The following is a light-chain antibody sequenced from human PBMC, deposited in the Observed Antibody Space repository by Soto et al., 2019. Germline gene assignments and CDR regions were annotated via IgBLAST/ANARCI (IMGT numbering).Light chain of an antibody. V-gene: IGLV2-14*01. CDR3: SSYTSNSPYV. J-gene: IGLJ1*01. CDR1: SSDVGGYNY. CDR2: DVS. Sequence: QSALTQPASVSGSHGQSSTISCTGTSSDVGGYNYVSWYQQHPGKAPKLMIYDVSNRPSGVSNRFSGSKSGNTASLTISGLQAEDEADYYCSSYTSNSPYVFGTGTKVTVL.